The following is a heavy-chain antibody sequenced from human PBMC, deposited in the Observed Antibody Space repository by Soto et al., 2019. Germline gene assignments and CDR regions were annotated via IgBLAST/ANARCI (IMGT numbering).Heavy chain of an antibody. CDR3: ASQGGYYMDV. Sequence: SETLSLTWTVSGGSIISRNWWSRVRQPPGKGLEWIGETHHSANTNYNPSVKSRVTISVDRSKNQFSLNLRSVTAADTAVYYCASQGGYYMDVWGKGITVTVSS. V-gene: IGHV4-4*02. CDR2: THHSANT. CDR1: GGSIISRNW. J-gene: IGHJ6*03.